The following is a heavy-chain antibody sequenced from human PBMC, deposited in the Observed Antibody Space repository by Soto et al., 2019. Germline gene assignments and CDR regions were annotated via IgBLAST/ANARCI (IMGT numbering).Heavy chain of an antibody. CDR2: IYWNDDK. J-gene: IGHJ3*02. Sequence: QITLKESGPTLVKPTQTLTLTCTFSGFSLSTSGVGVGWIRQPPGKALEWLALIYWNDDKRYSPSLKSRLTITKHTSKNQVVLTMTHMDPVDPATYYCAVRILWLGELYGAFDIWGQGTMVTVSS. CDR1: GFSLSTSGVG. V-gene: IGHV2-5*01. CDR3: AVRILWLGELYGAFDI. D-gene: IGHD3-10*01.